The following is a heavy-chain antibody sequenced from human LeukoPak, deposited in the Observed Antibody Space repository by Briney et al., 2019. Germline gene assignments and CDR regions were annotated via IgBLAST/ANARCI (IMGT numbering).Heavy chain of an antibody. CDR1: GYTFTSYG. CDR3: ARGVPGIVVEHPLVSFDY. J-gene: IGHJ4*02. D-gene: IGHD3-22*01. CDR2: ISAYNGNT. V-gene: IGHV1-18*01. Sequence: ASVKVSCKASGYTFTSYGISWVRQAPGQGLEWMGWISAYNGNTNYAQELQGRVTMTTDTSTSTAYMELRSLRSDDTAVYYGARGVPGIVVEHPLVSFDYWGQGTLVTVSS.